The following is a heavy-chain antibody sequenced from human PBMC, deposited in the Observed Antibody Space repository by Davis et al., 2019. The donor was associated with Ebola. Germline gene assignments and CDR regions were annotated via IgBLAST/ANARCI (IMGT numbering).Heavy chain of an antibody. CDR2: IRSKAYGGTT. D-gene: IGHD2-2*01. CDR1: GFTFGDYA. V-gene: IGHV3-49*04. CDR3: TRFRAPYCSSTSCHHYYYYGMDV. Sequence: GESLKISCTASGFTFGDYAMSWVRQAPGKGLEWVGFIRSKAYGGTTEYAASVKGRFTISRDDSKSIAYLQMNSLKTEDTAVYYCTRFRAPYCSSTSCHHYYYYGMDVWGQGTTVTVSS. J-gene: IGHJ6*02.